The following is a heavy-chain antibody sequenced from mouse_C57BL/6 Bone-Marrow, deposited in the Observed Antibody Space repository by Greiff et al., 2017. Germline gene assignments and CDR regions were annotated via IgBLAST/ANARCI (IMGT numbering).Heavy chain of an antibody. V-gene: IGHV3-8*01. J-gene: IGHJ4*01. D-gene: IGHD2-3*01. Sequence: EVKLQESGPGLAKPSQTLSLTCSVTGYSITSDYWNWIRKFPGHKLEYMGYISYSGSTYYHPSLKSRISIPRDTSKNQYYLQLNSVTTEDTAKYYCARFSNGYWYYARDYWGQGTSVTVSS. CDR2: ISYSGST. CDR3: ARFSNGYWYYARDY. CDR1: GYSITSDY.